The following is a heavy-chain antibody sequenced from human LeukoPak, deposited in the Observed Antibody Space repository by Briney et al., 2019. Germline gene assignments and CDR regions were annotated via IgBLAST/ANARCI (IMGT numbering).Heavy chain of an antibody. V-gene: IGHV4-59*01. CDR2: IYYSGST. J-gene: IGHJ6*03. D-gene: IGHD3-3*01. CDR1: GGYISSYY. CDR3: ARGRYDFWSGYPYYYYYMDV. Sequence: PSETLSLTCTASGGYISSYYWSWIRQPPGKGLEWIGYIYYSGSTNYNPSLKSRVTISVDTSKNQFSLRLSSVTAADTAVYYCARGRYDFWSGYPYYYYYMDVWGKGTTVTVSS.